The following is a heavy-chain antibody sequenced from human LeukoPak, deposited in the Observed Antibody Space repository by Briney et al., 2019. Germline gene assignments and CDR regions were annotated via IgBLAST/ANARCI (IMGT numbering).Heavy chain of an antibody. D-gene: IGHD6-6*01. V-gene: IGHV3-30-3*01. Sequence: GGSLRLSCAASGFTFSSYAMHWVRQAPGKGLEWVAVISYDGSNKYYADSVKGRFTISRDNSKNTLYLQMNSLRAEDTAVYYCARGPGYIAARGGTFYFDYWGQGTLVTVSS. CDR2: ISYDGSNK. J-gene: IGHJ4*02. CDR1: GFTFSSYA. CDR3: ARGPGYIAARGGTFYFDY.